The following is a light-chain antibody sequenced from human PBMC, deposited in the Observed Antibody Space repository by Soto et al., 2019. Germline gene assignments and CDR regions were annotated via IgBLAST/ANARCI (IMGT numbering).Light chain of an antibody. CDR3: QQYNDWWT. V-gene: IGKV3-15*01. CDR2: GAS. Sequence: EIVLTQSPGTLSLSPGERATLSCRASQSVSSSYLAWYQQKPGQAPRLLIYGASTRATGVPARFRGSGSGTEFTLTISSLQSEDFAVYFCQQYNDWWTFGQGTKVDIK. J-gene: IGKJ1*01. CDR1: QSVSSSY.